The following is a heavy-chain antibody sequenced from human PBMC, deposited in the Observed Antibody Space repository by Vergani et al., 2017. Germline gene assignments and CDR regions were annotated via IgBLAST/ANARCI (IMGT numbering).Heavy chain of an antibody. CDR3: ARSSCGGDCYEFDY. CDR1: GGSVDNRDYY. D-gene: IGHD2-21*02. V-gene: IGHV4-39*01. J-gene: IGHJ4*02. CDR2: FSKGGPT. Sequence: LQLQESGPGLMKPSETLSLTCTVSGGSVDNRDYYWGWIRRPPGKGLEWIGSFSKGGPTSLRPSVKSRVAISSDTAKNRFSLKLTSVSAADTAVYYCARSSCGGDCYEFDYWGQGILVTVSS.